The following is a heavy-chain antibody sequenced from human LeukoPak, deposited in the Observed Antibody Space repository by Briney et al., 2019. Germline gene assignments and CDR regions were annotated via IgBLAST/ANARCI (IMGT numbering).Heavy chain of an antibody. Sequence: PGGSLRLSCAASGFIVSSNYMSWVRQAPGKGLEWVSILYSGGGTNYADSVKGRFTISRDNSKNTLYLEMNSLRAEDTAVYYCAKGWLRNRAFDIWGQGTMVTVSS. J-gene: IGHJ3*02. CDR3: AKGWLRNRAFDI. CDR2: LYSGGGT. V-gene: IGHV3-53*01. D-gene: IGHD5-12*01. CDR1: GFIVSSNY.